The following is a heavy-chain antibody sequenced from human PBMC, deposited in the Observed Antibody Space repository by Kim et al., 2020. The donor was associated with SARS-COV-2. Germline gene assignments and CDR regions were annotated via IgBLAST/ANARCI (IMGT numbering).Heavy chain of an antibody. CDR3: AKDGSYSFRSWFDP. J-gene: IGHJ5*02. D-gene: IGHD1-26*01. Sequence: ADSVKGRFTSSREKSKNTLYLQMKSRRAEDTAVYYCAKDGSYSFRSWFDPWGQGTLVTGSS. V-gene: IGHV3-23*01.